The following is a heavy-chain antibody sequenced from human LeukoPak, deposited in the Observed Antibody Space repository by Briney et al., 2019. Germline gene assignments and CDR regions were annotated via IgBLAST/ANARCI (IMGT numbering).Heavy chain of an antibody. D-gene: IGHD6-25*01. Sequence: SETLSLTCTVSGGSISTDYWSWIRQPPGKGLDWIGYVSFGGGTNYNPSLKSRVITSADTSKIQFSLNLTSVAAADTAVYYCARSLGIRLYYYYMDVWGKGTTVTVSS. V-gene: IGHV4-59*12. CDR2: VSFGGGT. CDR3: ARSLGIRLYYYYMDV. CDR1: GGSISTDY. J-gene: IGHJ6*03.